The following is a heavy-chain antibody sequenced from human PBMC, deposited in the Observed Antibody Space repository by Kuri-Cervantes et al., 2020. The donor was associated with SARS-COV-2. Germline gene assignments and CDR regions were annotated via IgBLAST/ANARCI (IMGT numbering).Heavy chain of an antibody. V-gene: IGHV3-30*18. CDR3: AKDRVGVQDF. CDR2: ISDDGKNK. J-gene: IGHJ4*02. Sequence: GESLKISCTASGFNFSTTDMHWVRQTPGKGLEWVAVISDDGKNKKCIASGKGRFTISRDNSQNTLYLHMKSLRSEDTAMYYCAKDRVGVQDFWGQGTLVTVSS. CDR1: GFNFSTTD. D-gene: IGHD2-21*01.